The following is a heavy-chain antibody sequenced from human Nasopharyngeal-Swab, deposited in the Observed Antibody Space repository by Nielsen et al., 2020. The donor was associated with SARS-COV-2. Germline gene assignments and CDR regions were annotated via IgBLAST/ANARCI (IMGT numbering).Heavy chain of an antibody. CDR2: IYSSGST. CDR3: ARQMGTS. D-gene: IGHD1-14*01. Sequence: SETLSLTCKVSGDSISTSHWSWIRQSPGKGLEWIGYIYSSGSTNYNPSLKSRVTISVDTSKNEFSLRLNSVTAADTAVYFCARQMGTSWGQGTLDTVSS. CDR1: GDSISTSH. J-gene: IGHJ4*02. V-gene: IGHV4-59*08.